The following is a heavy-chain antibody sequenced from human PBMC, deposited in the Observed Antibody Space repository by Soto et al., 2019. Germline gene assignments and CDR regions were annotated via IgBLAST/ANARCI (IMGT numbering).Heavy chain of an antibody. J-gene: IGHJ5*02. D-gene: IGHD4-17*01. V-gene: IGHV4-59*10. CDR2: IHSTRSP. CDR1: GGSFSGYY. CDR3: ARSPAYGDYANLDT. Sequence: SETLSLTCAVYGGSFSGYYWNWIRQPAGKGLEWIGRIHSTRSPNYNPSLKSRVTMSVDTSKNQFSLKLNLTSVTAADTAVYYCARSPAYGDYANLDTWGQGTLVTVSS.